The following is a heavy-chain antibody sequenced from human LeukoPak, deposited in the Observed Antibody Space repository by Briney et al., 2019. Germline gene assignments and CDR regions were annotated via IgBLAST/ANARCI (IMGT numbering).Heavy chain of an antibody. CDR2: ISGSGGST. CDR1: GFTFSSYA. CDR3: AKVATYYYDSSLEYFDY. J-gene: IGHJ4*02. V-gene: IGHV3-23*01. D-gene: IGHD3-22*01. Sequence: GGSLRLSCAASGFTFSSYAMNWVRQAPGKGLEWVSAISGSGGSTYYADSVKGRFTISRDNSKNTLYLQMSSLRAEDTAVYYCAKVATYYYDSSLEYFDYWGQGTLVTVSS.